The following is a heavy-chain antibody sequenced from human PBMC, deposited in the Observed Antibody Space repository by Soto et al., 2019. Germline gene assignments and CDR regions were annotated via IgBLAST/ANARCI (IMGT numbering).Heavy chain of an antibody. V-gene: IGHV3-23*01. CDR1: GFTFSSYA. D-gene: IGHD1-26*01. Sequence: EVQLLESGGGLVQPGGSLRLSCAASGFTFSSYAMRWVRQAPVKGLEWVSAISGSGGSTYYADSVKGRFIISRDNSKNTLYLQMNSLRAEDTAVYYCARRGSGSYYDYWGQGNLVTVSS. J-gene: IGHJ4*02. CDR2: ISGSGGST. CDR3: ARRGSGSYYDY.